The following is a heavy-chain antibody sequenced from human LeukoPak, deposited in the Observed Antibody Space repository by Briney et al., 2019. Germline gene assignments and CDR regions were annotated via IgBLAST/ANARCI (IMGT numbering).Heavy chain of an antibody. CDR3: ASLRGYQLLQHSNHVGGYYYYMDL. Sequence: SQTLSPTPAVSGYSTSSGYFWGWIRQPPRKGLEWIGCIYHSVSTSYNPSLKSRVTISVDTSKNQFSLKLSSVTAADTVVYYCASLRGYQLLQHSNHVGGYYYYMDLWGKGTTVTVSS. D-gene: IGHD2-2*01. CDR1: GYSTSSGYF. CDR2: IYHSVST. J-gene: IGHJ6*03. V-gene: IGHV4-38-2*01.